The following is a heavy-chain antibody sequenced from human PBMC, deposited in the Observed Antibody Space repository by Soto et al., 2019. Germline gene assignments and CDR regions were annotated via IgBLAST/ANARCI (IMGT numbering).Heavy chain of an antibody. CDR2: IDPSDSYT. D-gene: IGHD3-9*01. CDR3: ARWTGYYNSFDY. J-gene: IGHJ4*02. V-gene: IGHV5-10-1*01. CDR1: GYSLTSYW. Sequence: PGESLKISCKGSGYSLTSYWISWVRQMPGKGLEWMGRIDPSDSYTNYSPSFQGHVTISADKSISTAYLQWSSLKASDTAMYYCARWTGYYNSFDYWGQGTLVTVSS.